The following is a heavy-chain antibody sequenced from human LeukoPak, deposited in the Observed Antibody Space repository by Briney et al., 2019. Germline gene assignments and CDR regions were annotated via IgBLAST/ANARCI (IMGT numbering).Heavy chain of an antibody. J-gene: IGHJ4*02. CDR3: ARTLEALWFGEFDY. CDR2: IIPIFGTA. Sequence: SVKVSCKASGGTFSSYAISWVRQAPGQGLEWMGGIIPIFGTANYALKFQGRVTITADKSTSTAYMELSSLRSEDTAVYYCARTLEALWFGEFDYWGQGTLVTVSS. V-gene: IGHV1-69*06. D-gene: IGHD3-10*01. CDR1: GGTFSSYA.